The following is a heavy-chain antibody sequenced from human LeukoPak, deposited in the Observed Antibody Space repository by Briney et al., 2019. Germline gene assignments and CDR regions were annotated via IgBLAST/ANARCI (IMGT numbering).Heavy chain of an antibody. D-gene: IGHD6-13*01. CDR3: ARAGRAVAAAGYY. CDR1: GYTFTSYG. J-gene: IGHJ4*02. V-gene: IGHV1-2*02. CDR2: INPNSGGT. Sequence: GASVKVSCKASGYTFTSYGISWVRQAPGQGLEWMGWINPNSGGTNYAQKFQGRVTMTRDTSISTAYMELSRLRSDDTAVYYCARAGRAVAAAGYYWGQGTLVTVSS.